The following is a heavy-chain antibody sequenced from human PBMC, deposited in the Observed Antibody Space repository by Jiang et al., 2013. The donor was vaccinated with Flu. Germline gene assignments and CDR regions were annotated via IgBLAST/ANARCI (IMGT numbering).Heavy chain of an antibody. J-gene: IGHJ4*02. D-gene: IGHD3-10*01. CDR3: ARYSSGTVDH. Sequence: GLEYMGWISVYNGITDYVQKFQGRVTMTTDTSATTAYMELKGLRSDDTAVYYCARYSSGTVDHWGQGTLVTVSS. V-gene: IGHV1-18*01. CDR2: ISVYNGIT.